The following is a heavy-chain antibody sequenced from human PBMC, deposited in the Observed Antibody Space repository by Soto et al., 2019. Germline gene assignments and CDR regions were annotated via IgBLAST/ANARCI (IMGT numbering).Heavy chain of an antibody. J-gene: IGHJ4*02. CDR1: GYTFTSYG. CDR3: ARDLDDILTGYPDLDY. D-gene: IGHD3-9*01. Sequence: ASLKVSCKASGYTFTSYGISWLRQAPGQGLEWMGWISAYNGNTNYAQKLQGRVTMTTDTSTSTAYMELRSLRSDDTAVYYCARDLDDILTGYPDLDYWGQGTLVTVSA. V-gene: IGHV1-18*01. CDR2: ISAYNGNT.